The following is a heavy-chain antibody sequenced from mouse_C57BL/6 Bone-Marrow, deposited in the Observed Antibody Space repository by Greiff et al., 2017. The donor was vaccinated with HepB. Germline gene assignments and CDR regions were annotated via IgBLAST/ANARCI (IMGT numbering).Heavy chain of an antibody. CDR3: ARYPYYGSSYFYFDY. V-gene: IGHV1-78*01. Sequence: VQLQQSGAELVRPGTSVKISCKVSGYTFTDHTIHWMKQRPEQGLEWIGYIYPRDGSTKYNEKFKGKATLTADKSSSTAYMQLNSLTSEDSAVYFCARYPYYGSSYFYFDYWGQGTTLTVSS. CDR2: IYPRDGST. D-gene: IGHD1-1*01. J-gene: IGHJ2*01. CDR1: GYTFTDHT.